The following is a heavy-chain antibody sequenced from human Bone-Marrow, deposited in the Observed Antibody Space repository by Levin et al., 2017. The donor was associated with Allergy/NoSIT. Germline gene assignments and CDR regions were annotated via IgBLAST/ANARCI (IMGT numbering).Heavy chain of an antibody. V-gene: IGHV3-64D*06. CDR2: ISSNGGST. Sequence: GGSLRLSCSASGFTFSSYAMHWVRQASGKGLEYVSVISSNGGSTSYADSVKGRFTISRDNSKNMLYLQMSSLRAEDAAVYYCVRGRDGYKWWGQGTLVTVSS. J-gene: IGHJ4*02. D-gene: IGHD5-24*01. CDR1: GFTFSSYA. CDR3: VRGRDGYKW.